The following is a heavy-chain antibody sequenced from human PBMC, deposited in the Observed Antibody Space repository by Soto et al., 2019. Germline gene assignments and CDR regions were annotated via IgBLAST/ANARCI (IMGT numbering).Heavy chain of an antibody. V-gene: IGHV3-15*01. Sequence: SLRLSCAASGITFTNVWMTWVRQAPGKGLEWLGRIKSKTDGGTTEYTAPVKGRFTISRDDSKNTLYLQMNSLKTEDTAVYFCTTYSSGWYWGQGTLVTVSS. CDR1: GITFTNVW. CDR3: TTYSSGWY. CDR2: IKSKTDGGTT. D-gene: IGHD6-19*01. J-gene: IGHJ4*02.